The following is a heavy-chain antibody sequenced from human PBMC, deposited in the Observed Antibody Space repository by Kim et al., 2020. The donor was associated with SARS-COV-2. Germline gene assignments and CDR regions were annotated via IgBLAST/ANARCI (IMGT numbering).Heavy chain of an antibody. V-gene: IGHV5-10-1*01. Sequence: NYGPSFQGHVTITADKSISTAYLQWSSLKASDTAMYYCASSSGWQYYGMDVWGQGTTVTVSS. D-gene: IGHD6-19*01. CDR3: ASSSGWQYYGMDV. J-gene: IGHJ6*02.